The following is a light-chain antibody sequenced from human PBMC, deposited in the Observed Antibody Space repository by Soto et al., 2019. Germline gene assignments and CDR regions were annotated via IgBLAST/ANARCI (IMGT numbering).Light chain of an antibody. Sequence: EIVMTQSPATLSVSPGDRATLSYRASQSVSSNLAWYQQKPGQAPRLLIYGASTRATGIPARFSGSGSGTEFTLTISSLQSEDFAVYYCQHYNNWPPWTFGQGTKVEIK. V-gene: IGKV3-15*01. CDR3: QHYNNWPPWT. CDR2: GAS. J-gene: IGKJ1*01. CDR1: QSVSSN.